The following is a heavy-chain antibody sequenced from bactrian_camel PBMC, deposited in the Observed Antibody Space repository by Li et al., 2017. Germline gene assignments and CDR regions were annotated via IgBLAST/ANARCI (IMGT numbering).Heavy chain of an antibody. CDR1: GFTSSGYA. CDR3: LPRGTQPLGVVTQ. Sequence: VQLVESGGGSVQSGGSLRLSCVVSGFTSSGYAMNWVRQAPGKGLEWVSGINSRTDDSTVYSESVKGRFTISRDNAKNTLYLQMSNLKTEDAAIYYCLPRGTQPLGVVTQRGQGTQGTV. J-gene: IGHJ4*01. V-gene: IGHV3S42*01. CDR2: INSRTDDST.